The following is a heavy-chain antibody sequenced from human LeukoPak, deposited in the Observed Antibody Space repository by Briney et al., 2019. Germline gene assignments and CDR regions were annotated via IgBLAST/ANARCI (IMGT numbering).Heavy chain of an antibody. CDR1: GGSISSGDYY. D-gene: IGHD3-9*01. V-gene: IGHV4-30-4*08. CDR3: ARGRFDYDLEMDA. Sequence: SETLSLTCTVSGGSISSGDYYWSWIRQPPGKGLEWIGYIYYSGSTYYNPSLKSRVTISVDTSKNQFSLKLSSVTAADTAVYYCARGRFDYDLEMDAWGKGTTVTVSS. J-gene: IGHJ6*04. CDR2: IYYSGST.